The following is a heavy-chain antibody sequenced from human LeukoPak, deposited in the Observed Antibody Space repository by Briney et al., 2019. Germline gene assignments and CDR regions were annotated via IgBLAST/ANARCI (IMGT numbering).Heavy chain of an antibody. D-gene: IGHD5-24*01. J-gene: IGHJ4*02. CDR2: IKEDDSEI. CDR1: GFLFNKYW. CDR3: GRLRSLDQ. Sequence: GGSLRLSCAASGFLFNKYWMTWVRQAPGKGLEWVANIKEDDSEIYYVDSVKDRFTISRDNAKKSLYLHMSSLRVEDTAVYFCGRLRSLDQWGQGTLVTVSS. V-gene: IGHV3-7*01.